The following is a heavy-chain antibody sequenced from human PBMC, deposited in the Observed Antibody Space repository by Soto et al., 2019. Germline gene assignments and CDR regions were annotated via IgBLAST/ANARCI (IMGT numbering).Heavy chain of an antibody. CDR2: IYHSGST. V-gene: IGHV4-4*02. J-gene: IGHJ5*02. CDR1: GGSISSSNW. CDR3: ARAIFGVVIGLDP. D-gene: IGHD3-3*01. Sequence: TLSLTCAVSGGSISSSNWWSWVRQPPGKGLEWIGEIYHSGSTNYNPSLKSRVTISVDKSKNQFSLKLSSVTAADTAVYYCARAIFGVVIGLDPWGQGTLVSVSS.